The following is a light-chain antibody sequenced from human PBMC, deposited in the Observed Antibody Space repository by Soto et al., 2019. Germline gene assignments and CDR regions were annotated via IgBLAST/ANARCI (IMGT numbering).Light chain of an antibody. CDR3: SAYSTGSTPVL. V-gene: IGLV2-14*03. CDR1: SSDVGSTFNY. CDR2: DVN. Sequence: QSALTQPASVSGSPGQSITISCTGTSSDVGSTFNYVSWYQHHPDKAPRLIMSDVNHRPSGVSDRFSGSKSGNTASLTISGLQAEDEADYFCSAYSTGSTPVLFGGGTKLTVL. J-gene: IGLJ3*02.